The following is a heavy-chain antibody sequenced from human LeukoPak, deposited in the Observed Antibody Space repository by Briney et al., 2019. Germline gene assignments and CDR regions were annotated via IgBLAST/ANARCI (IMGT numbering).Heavy chain of an antibody. D-gene: IGHD2-21*02. V-gene: IGHV3-48*03. Sequence: GGSLRLSCAASGLTFSNYEMSWVRQAPGKGLEWIGYISDGGGNRNYADSVKGRFTISRDTAKNSLYLQMNSLRADDTAVYYCARIGDCSHFDYWGQGTLVTVSS. J-gene: IGHJ4*02. CDR1: GLTFSNYE. CDR2: ISDGGGNR. CDR3: ARIGDCSHFDY.